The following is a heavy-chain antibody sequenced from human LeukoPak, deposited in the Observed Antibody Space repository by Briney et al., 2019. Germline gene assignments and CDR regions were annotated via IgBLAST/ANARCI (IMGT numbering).Heavy chain of an antibody. CDR2: IYYSGST. CDR1: GGSISSSSYY. J-gene: IGHJ4*02. D-gene: IGHD3-16*01. CDR3: GRTWGYYFDY. Sequence: PSETLSLTCTVSGGSISSSSYYWGWLRQPPGKGLEWIGSIYYSGSTYYNPSLKSRVTISVDTSKNQFSLKLPSVTAADTAVYYCGRTWGYYFDYWGQGTLVTVSS. V-gene: IGHV4-39*07.